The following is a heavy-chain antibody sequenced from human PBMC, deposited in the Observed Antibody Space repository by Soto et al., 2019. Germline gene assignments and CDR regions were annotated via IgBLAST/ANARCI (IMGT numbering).Heavy chain of an antibody. V-gene: IGHV6-1*01. CDR2: TYYRSKWYD. CDR3: PRPLWAPAGHTNWSDP. D-gene: IGHD6-13*01. CDR1: GDSVASKSVA. Sequence: PSHTLSLTCAIFGDSVASKSVAWNWIRQSPSRGLEWLGRTYYRSKWYDDYAVSVKSRITITPDTSKNQFSLKLTSVTAADTAVYSCPRPLWAPAGHTNWSDPWGQGPLVTVSP. J-gene: IGHJ5*02.